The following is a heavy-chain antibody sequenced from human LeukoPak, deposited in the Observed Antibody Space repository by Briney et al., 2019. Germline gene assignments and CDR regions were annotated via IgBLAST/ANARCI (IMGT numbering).Heavy chain of an antibody. CDR1: GFTFSSYW. Sequence: GGSLRLSCAASGFTFSSYWMSWVRQAPGKGLEWVANIKQDGSEKYYVDSVKGRFTVSRDNAKNSLYLQMNSLRAEDTAVYYCARVYLDPPEDVVVVAAYFDYWGQGTLVTVSS. CDR2: IKQDGSEK. V-gene: IGHV3-7*01. D-gene: IGHD2-15*01. CDR3: ARVYLDPPEDVVVVAAYFDY. J-gene: IGHJ4*02.